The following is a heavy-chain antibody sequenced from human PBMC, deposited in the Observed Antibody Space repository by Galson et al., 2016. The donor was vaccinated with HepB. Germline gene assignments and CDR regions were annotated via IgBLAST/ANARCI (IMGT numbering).Heavy chain of an antibody. Sequence: SLRLSCAASGFTFSNYAMTWVRQAPGTGLEWVSTISGNGETIFYADSVKGRFSISRDNSKNSLSLEMHSLRDEDTAVYYCARDDYFRLGYWGQGTLVTVSS. J-gene: IGHJ4*02. CDR3: ARDDYFRLGY. CDR1: GFTFSNYA. D-gene: IGHD3-16*01. V-gene: IGHV3-23*01. CDR2: ISGNGETI.